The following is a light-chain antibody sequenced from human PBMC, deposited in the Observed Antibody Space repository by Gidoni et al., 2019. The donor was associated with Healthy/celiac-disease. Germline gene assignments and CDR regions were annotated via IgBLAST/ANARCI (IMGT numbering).Light chain of an antibody. Sequence: DIQMSPSPPSLSASVGERVTITCQTSQDISNDLNWYQQKPGKAPKLLIYDASHWETGVPSRFSGSGSGTDFTFTISSLQPEDIVTYYCQQYDNLPSITFGQXTRLEIK. V-gene: IGKV1-33*01. CDR3: QQYDNLPSIT. J-gene: IGKJ5*01. CDR2: DAS. CDR1: QDISND.